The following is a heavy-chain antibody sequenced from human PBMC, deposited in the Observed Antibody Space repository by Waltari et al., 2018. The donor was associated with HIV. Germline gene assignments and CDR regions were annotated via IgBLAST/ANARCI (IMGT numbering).Heavy chain of an antibody. CDR2: ITYNGSNK. D-gene: IGHD3-22*01. V-gene: IGHV3-30*01. Sequence: QVQLVESGGGVVQPGRSLRLSCAASGFTFNTSAMYWVRQAPGKGVECLAVITYNGSNKYCAYSVKGRFTIARDDPNNTLYLLMNSLRAEDTAVYDCARDSSGYYYVGYGMDVWGQGTTVTVSS. J-gene: IGHJ6*02. CDR3: ARDSSGYYYVGYGMDV. CDR1: GFTFNTSA.